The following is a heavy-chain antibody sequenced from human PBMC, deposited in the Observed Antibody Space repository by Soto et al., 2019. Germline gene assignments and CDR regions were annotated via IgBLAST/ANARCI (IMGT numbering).Heavy chain of an antibody. Sequence: EVQLVESGGGLVQPGRSLRLSCAASGFTFDDYAMHWVRQAPGKGLEWVSGISWNSGSIGYADSVKGRFTISRDNDKNSLYLQMNSLRAEDTALYYCAKDSDFDWLSYDAFDIWGQGTMVTVSS. CDR2: ISWNSGSI. CDR1: GFTFDDYA. CDR3: AKDSDFDWLSYDAFDI. J-gene: IGHJ3*02. D-gene: IGHD3-9*01. V-gene: IGHV3-9*01.